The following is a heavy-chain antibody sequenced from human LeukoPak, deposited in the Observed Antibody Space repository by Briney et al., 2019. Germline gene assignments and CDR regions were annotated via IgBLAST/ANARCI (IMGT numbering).Heavy chain of an antibody. D-gene: IGHD3-22*01. CDR2: INHSGST. CDR3: ARAHYYDSSGLYGMDV. J-gene: IGHJ6*02. V-gene: IGHV4-34*01. CDR1: GGSFSGYY. Sequence: KSSETLSLTCAVYGGSFSGYYWSWIRQPPGKGLEWIGEINHSGSTNYNPSLKSRVTISVDTSKNQFSLKLSSVTAADTAVYYCARAHYYDSSGLYGMDVWGQGTTVTVSS.